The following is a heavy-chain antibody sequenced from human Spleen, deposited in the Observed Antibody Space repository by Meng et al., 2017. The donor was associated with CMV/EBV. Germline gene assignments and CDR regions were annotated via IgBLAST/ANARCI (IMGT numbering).Heavy chain of an antibody. V-gene: IGHV3-69-1*01. J-gene: IGHJ4*02. D-gene: IGHD2-15*01. Sequence: GGSLRLSCAASGFAFNEYPMHWVRHNPRQGLEWVAVINRDSTTVNYGDAVKGRFTVSRDNAKNSLYLQMNSLRAEDTAVYYCARDEGLSNDYWGQGTLVTVSS. CDR1: GFAFNEYP. CDR2: INRDSTTV. CDR3: ARDEGLSNDY.